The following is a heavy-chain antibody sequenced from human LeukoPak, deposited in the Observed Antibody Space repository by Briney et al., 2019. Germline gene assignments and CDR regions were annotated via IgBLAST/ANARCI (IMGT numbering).Heavy chain of an antibody. Sequence: GGTLRLSCAASGFTFNRYNMNWVRRAPGKGLEWVSSISTSSSYIYYADSVRGRFTISRDNAKNSLYLQMNSLRAEDTAVYSCARGADGVSSNSRGWFDPWGQGTLVTVSS. D-gene: IGHD2-15*01. CDR1: GFTFNRYN. V-gene: IGHV3-21*01. CDR3: ARGADGVSSNSRGWFDP. CDR2: ISTSSSYI. J-gene: IGHJ5*02.